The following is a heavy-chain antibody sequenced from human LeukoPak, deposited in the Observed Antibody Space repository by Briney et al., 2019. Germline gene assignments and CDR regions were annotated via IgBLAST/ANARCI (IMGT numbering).Heavy chain of an antibody. D-gene: IGHD6-6*01. Sequence: SQTLSLTCTVSGGSISGGSYYWRWIRQPAGTGLEWIGRIYTSGSTNYNPSLKSRVTISVDTSKNQFSLKLSSVTAADTAVYYCARGSLDYWGQGTLVTVSS. CDR1: GGSISGGSYY. CDR3: ARGSLDY. V-gene: IGHV4-61*02. J-gene: IGHJ4*02. CDR2: IYTSGST.